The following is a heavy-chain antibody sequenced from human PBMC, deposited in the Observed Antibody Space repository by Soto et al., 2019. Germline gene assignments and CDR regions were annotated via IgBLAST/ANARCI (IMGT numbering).Heavy chain of an antibody. J-gene: IGHJ2*01. Sequence: EVHLLESGGGLVQPGGTLRLSCAASGFTFSNYAVSWVRQAPEKGLEWVSGITGGGDSIYYADSVKGRFTISRDNSNNMFYLQMNSLRAEDTAVYYCAKDWWVVTTFWYFDLWGRGTLVTVSS. CDR2: ITGGGDSI. CDR3: AKDWWVVTTFWYFDL. V-gene: IGHV3-23*01. D-gene: IGHD2-21*02. CDR1: GFTFSNYA.